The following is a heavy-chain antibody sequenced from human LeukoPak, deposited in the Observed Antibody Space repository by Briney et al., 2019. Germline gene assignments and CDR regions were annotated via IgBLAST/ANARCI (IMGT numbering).Heavy chain of an antibody. CDR2: ISYDGNIK. CDR3: AKGEGSYCSGSNCYLPFDY. Sequence: GGSLRLSCAASGITFSTYGMNWVRQAPGKGLEWVAFISYDGNIKYYADSVKGRFTISRDNSKNTLYLQMKSLRTEDTAMFYCAKGEGSYCSGSNCYLPFDYWGQGTLVTVSS. CDR1: GITFSTYG. D-gene: IGHD2-15*01. J-gene: IGHJ4*02. V-gene: IGHV3-30*02.